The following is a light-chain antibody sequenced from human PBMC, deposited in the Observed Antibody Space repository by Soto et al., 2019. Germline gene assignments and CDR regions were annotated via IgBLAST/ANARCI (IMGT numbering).Light chain of an antibody. CDR2: DTS. Sequence: EVLMTQSPATLSVSPGENVTISCRASQTIASYLSWYQLKPGQAPRLLIYDTSTRATGVPPRFSGSGSGTDFTLTISSLQAADFAVYHCQHYNNWPITFGQGTRLAIK. V-gene: IGKV3-15*01. CDR1: QTIASY. J-gene: IGKJ5*01. CDR3: QHYNNWPIT.